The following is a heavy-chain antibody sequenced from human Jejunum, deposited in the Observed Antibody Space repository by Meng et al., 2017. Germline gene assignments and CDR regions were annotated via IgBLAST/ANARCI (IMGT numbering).Heavy chain of an antibody. CDR3: ARLPVAESCSGFNCYFDY. CDR2: IYYNGRT. Sequence: SETLSLTCNVSGGSISSNFWAWIRQPPGKGLEWIGYIYYNGRTNYNPSLKSRVTISGDTSKNQFSLKLSSVTAADTAVYYCARLPVAESCSGFNCYFDYWGQGTQVTVSS. CDR1: GGSISSNF. J-gene: IGHJ4*02. V-gene: IGHV4-59*01. D-gene: IGHD2-15*01.